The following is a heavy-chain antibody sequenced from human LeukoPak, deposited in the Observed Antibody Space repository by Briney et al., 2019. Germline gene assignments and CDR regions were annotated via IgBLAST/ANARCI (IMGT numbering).Heavy chain of an antibody. Sequence: GRSLRLSCAASRFTFTDYGMHWVRQPPGKGLEGVALIWYDGSGKYYADSVKGRFTISRDNSKNTLYLQMNSLRAEDTAVYYCARDWCGGGSCYYFDHWGQGTLVTVSS. D-gene: IGHD2-15*01. J-gene: IGHJ4*02. V-gene: IGHV3-33*01. CDR1: RFTFTDYG. CDR3: ARDWCGGGSCYYFDH. CDR2: IWYDGSGK.